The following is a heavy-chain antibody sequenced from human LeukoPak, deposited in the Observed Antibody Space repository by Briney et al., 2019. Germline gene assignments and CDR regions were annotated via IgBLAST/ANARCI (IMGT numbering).Heavy chain of an antibody. D-gene: IGHD6-13*01. CDR1: GGSISSGSYY. V-gene: IGHV4-61*02. Sequence: SQTLSLTCTVSGGSISSGSYYWSWIRQPAGKGLEWIGRIYTSGSTNYNPSLKSRVTISVDTSKNQFSLKLSSVTAADTAVYYCARDRFGYAAAGSDYWGQGTLVTVSS. J-gene: IGHJ4*02. CDR2: IYTSGST. CDR3: ARDRFGYAAAGSDY.